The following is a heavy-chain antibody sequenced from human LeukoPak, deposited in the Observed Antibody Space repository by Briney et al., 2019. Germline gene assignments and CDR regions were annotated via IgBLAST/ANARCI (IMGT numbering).Heavy chain of an antibody. Sequence: GGSLRLSCAASGLTFSRHGLSWVRQAPGKGLEWVSTITSGHSTYYSGSVKGRFTISRDNSKDTLFLQMNSLSAEDTAVYYCAKDSSGYEGSWGQGTLVTVSS. CDR2: ITSGHST. CDR3: AKDSSGYEGS. D-gene: IGHD3-10*01. V-gene: IGHV3-23*01. CDR1: GLTFSRHG. J-gene: IGHJ4*02.